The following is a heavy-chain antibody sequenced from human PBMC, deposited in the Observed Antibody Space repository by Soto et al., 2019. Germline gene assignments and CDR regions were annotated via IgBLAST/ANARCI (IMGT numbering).Heavy chain of an antibody. CDR1: GFTFSSYA. CDR2: ISGSGGST. CDR3: AKTEYSSGWYDLDY. V-gene: IGHV3-23*01. Sequence: EVQLLESGGGLVQPGGSLRLSCAASGFTFSSYAMSWVRQAPGKGLEWVSAISGSGGSTYYADSVKGRFTISRDNSKNKLYLQMNSLRAEDTAVYYCAKTEYSSGWYDLDYWGQGTLVTVSS. D-gene: IGHD6-19*01. J-gene: IGHJ4*02.